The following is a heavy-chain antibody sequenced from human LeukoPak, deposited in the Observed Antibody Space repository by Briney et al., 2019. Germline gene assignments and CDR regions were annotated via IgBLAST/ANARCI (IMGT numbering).Heavy chain of an antibody. CDR3: ARDAIAAAGAGA. CDR2: INPNSGDT. D-gene: IGHD6-13*01. V-gene: IGHV1-2*02. J-gene: IGHJ4*02. Sequence: ASVKVSCKASGYTFTDYSMHWVRQAPGQGLEWMGWINPNSGDTDYAQKFQGRVTMTRDTSISTAYLEVSRLTSDDTAVYFCARDAIAAAGAGAWGQGTLVAVSS. CDR1: GYTFTDYS.